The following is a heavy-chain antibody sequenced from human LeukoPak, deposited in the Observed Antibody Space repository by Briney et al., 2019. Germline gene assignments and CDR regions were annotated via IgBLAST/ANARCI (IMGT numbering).Heavy chain of an antibody. D-gene: IGHD2-2*01. CDR2: ISGDSRYI. CDR3: ARAPTVLVGYCSSSSCQADY. J-gene: IGHJ4*02. CDR1: EFAFRNYW. V-gene: IGHV3-21*01. Sequence: GGSLRLSCVASEFAFRNYWMTWVRQAPGKGLEWVSAISGDSRYIYYADSVRGRFTISRDNAENSLYLQMNSLRVEDTAVYYCARAPTVLVGYCSSSSCQADYWGQGTLVTVSS.